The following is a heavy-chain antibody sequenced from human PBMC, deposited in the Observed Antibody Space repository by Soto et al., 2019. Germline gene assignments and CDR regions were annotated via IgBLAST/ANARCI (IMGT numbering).Heavy chain of an antibody. CDR2: IHYSRGT. CDR1: GGSGRSDDSY. J-gene: IGHJ6*02. D-gene: IGHD3-3*01. V-gene: IGHV4-61*08. Sequence: QVQLLESGPGLVKPSETLSLTCTLSGGSGRSDDSYWSWIRQAPGKGLEWIGYIHYSRGTNYNPSLKSRVSISVDTAKNQVSLNMTSATAADAAVYYCSRDRGYGFWTGYYGMDVWGQGTTVTVSS. CDR3: SRDRGYGFWTGYYGMDV.